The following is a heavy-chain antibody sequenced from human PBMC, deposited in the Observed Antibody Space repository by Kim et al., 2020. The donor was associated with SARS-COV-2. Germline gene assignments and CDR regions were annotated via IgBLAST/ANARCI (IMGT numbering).Heavy chain of an antibody. J-gene: IGHJ6*01. CDR3: ASDCSAITVTYPVLYYY. CDR1: GFTFSSSR. D-gene: IGHD4-17*01. CDR2: ISTSSSYL. Sequence: GGSLRLSCAASGFTFSSSRMNWVRQSPGKGLEWVASISTSSSYLDYADAATGRGTLTRYRDNTTTTLQMNIKRAKNTDMDYCASDCSAITVTYPVLYYY. V-gene: IGHV3-21*01.